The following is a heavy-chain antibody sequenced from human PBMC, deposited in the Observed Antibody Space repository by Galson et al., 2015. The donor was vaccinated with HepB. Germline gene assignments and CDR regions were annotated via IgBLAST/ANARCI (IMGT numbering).Heavy chain of an antibody. D-gene: IGHD4-17*01. J-gene: IGHJ4*02. CDR3: ARSPYGDYFDS. CDR1: GYTFTSYG. CDR2: ISAYNGNT. Sequence: SVKVSCKASGYTFTSYGIGWVRQAPGQGLEWMGWISAYNGNTNFAQKFQGRVTMTTETSTSTAYMELRSLRSDDTAVYYCARSPYGDYFDSWGQGTLVTVSS. V-gene: IGHV1-18*04.